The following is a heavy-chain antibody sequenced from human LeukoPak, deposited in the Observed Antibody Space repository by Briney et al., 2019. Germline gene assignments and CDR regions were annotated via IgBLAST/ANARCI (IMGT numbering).Heavy chain of an antibody. CDR3: ARDSCWTIFGCGYWFDP. Sequence: PSETLSLTCTVSGGSISSSSYYWGWIRQPAGKGLEWIGRIYTSGSTNYNPSLKSRVTMSVDTSKNQFSLKLSSVTAADTAVYYCARDSCWTIFGCGYWFDPWGQGTLVTVSS. CDR1: GGSISSSSYY. V-gene: IGHV4-61*02. CDR2: IYTSGST. J-gene: IGHJ5*02. D-gene: IGHD3-3*01.